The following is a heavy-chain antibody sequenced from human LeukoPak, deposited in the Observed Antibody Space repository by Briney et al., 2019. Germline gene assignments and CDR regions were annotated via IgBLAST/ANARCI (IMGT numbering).Heavy chain of an antibody. CDR1: GFTFSSYS. V-gene: IGHV3-48*04. CDR3: AKSHSSGWYEDAFDI. CDR2: ISSSSSTI. J-gene: IGHJ3*02. Sequence: GGSLRLSCAASGFTFSSYSMNWVRQAPGKGLEWVSYISSSSSTIYYADSVKGRFTISRDNAKNSLYLQMNSLRAEDTALYCCAKSHSSGWYEDAFDIWGQGTMVTVSS. D-gene: IGHD6-19*01.